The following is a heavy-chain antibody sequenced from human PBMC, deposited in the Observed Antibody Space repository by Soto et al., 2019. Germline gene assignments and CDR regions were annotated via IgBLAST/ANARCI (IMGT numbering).Heavy chain of an antibody. CDR3: ARDAPGGYYNY. V-gene: IGHV3-7*01. Sequence: EVQLVESGGGLVQPGGSLRLSCAASGFTFSTYWMYWVRQAPGKGLEWVANIKQDGSEKYYVDSVKGRFTISRDNAENTLYLQMNSLRAEDTALYFCARDAPGGYYNYWGHGTLVTVSS. CDR1: GFTFSTYW. CDR2: IKQDGSEK. D-gene: IGHD2-15*01. J-gene: IGHJ4*01.